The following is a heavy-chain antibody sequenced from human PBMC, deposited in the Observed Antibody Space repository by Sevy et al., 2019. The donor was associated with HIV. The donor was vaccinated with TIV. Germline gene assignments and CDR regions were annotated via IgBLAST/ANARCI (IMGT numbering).Heavy chain of an antibody. CDR3: ARDLGYYYGMDV. CDR2: ISYDGSNK. V-gene: IGHV3-30-3*01. CDR1: GFTFSSYA. Sequence: GGSLRLSCAASGFTFSSYAMHRVRLAPGKGLEWVAVISYDGSNKYYADSVKGRFTISRDNSKNTLYLQMNSLRAEDTAVYYCARDLGYYYGMDVWGQGTTVTVSS. J-gene: IGHJ6*02.